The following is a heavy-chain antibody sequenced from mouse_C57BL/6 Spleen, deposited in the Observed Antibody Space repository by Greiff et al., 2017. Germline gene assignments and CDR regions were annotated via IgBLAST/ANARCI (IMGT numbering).Heavy chain of an antibody. D-gene: IGHD2-5*01. CDR1: GYTFTSYW. CDR2: IYPGNSDT. V-gene: IGHV1-5*01. Sequence: EVQLQQSGTVLARPGASVMMSCKTSGYTFTSYWMLWVKQRPGQGLEWIGAIYPGNSDTSYNQKFKGKAKLTAVTSASTAYMELSSLTNEDSAVYYCTREAGYYSNSIFDYWGQGTTLTVSS. J-gene: IGHJ2*01. CDR3: TREAGYYSNSIFDY.